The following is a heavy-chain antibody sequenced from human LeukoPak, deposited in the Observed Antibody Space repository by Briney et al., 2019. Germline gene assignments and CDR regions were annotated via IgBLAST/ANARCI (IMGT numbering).Heavy chain of an antibody. CDR3: ASEYSSSWYGGDYYYDMDV. J-gene: IGHJ6*03. CDR1: GGSFSGYY. V-gene: IGHV4-34*01. CDR2: INHSGST. Sequence: PSETLSLTCAVYGGSFSGYYWSWIRQPPGKGLEWIGEINHSGSTNYNPSLKSRVTISVDTSKNQFSLKLSSATAADTAVYYCASEYSSSWYGGDYYYDMDVWGKGTTVTISS. D-gene: IGHD6-13*01.